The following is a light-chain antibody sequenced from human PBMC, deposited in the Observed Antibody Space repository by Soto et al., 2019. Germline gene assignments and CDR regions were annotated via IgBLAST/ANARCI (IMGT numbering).Light chain of an antibody. CDR1: QSVSSY. Sequence: EMVMTQSPATLSVSPGERVTLSCRASQSVSSYLAWYQQKPGQPPRLLIYLASTRAAGIPARFSGSGSGTEFTLTISSLQSEDFAVYYCQQYKYWPPRFGQGTKVEIK. CDR3: QQYKYWPPR. J-gene: IGKJ1*01. V-gene: IGKV3-15*01. CDR2: LAS.